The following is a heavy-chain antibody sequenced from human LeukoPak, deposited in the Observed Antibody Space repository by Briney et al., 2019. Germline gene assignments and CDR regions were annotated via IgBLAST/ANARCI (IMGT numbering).Heavy chain of an antibody. J-gene: IGHJ4*02. D-gene: IGHD2-2*02. Sequence: GGSLRLSCVMSGFTFSNYAMNWVRQAPGKGLEWISDISTNSGSTYHIESVRGRFTISRDNSKNTLYLQMNSLRAEDTAIYYCVKEDQYCGSTGCYTVGFDYWGQGTLVTVSS. V-gene: IGHV3-23*01. CDR2: ISTNSGST. CDR3: VKEDQYCGSTGCYTVGFDY. CDR1: GFTFSNYA.